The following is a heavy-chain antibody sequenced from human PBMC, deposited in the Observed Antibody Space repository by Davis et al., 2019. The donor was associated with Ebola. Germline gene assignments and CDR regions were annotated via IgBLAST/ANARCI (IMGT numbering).Heavy chain of an antibody. D-gene: IGHD3-22*01. CDR2: INHSGST. CDR3: AREMGGYYDSSGYRYFDY. CDR1: GGSLNDYY. J-gene: IGHJ4*02. Sequence: PSETLSLTCAVYGGSLNDYYWSWIRQPPGKGLEWIGGINHSGSTNYNPSLKSRVTISVDTSKNQFSLKITSVTAADTAVYYCAREMGGYYDSSGYRYFDYWGQGTLVTVSS. V-gene: IGHV4-34*01.